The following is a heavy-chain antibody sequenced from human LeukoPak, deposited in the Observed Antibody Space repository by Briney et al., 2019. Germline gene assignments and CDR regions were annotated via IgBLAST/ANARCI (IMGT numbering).Heavy chain of an antibody. CDR2: ISAYNGNT. Sequence: ASVKVSCKASGYTFTSYGISWVRQSPGQGLEWMGWISAYNGNTNYAQKLQGRVTMTTDTSTSTAYMELRSLRSDDTAVYYCARDPSVAAAGNNWFDPWGQGTLVTVSS. D-gene: IGHD6-13*01. V-gene: IGHV1-18*01. CDR1: GYTFTSYG. CDR3: ARDPSVAAAGNNWFDP. J-gene: IGHJ5*02.